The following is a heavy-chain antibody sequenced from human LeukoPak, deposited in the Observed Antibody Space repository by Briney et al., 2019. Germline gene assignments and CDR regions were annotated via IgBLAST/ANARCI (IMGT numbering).Heavy chain of an antibody. CDR1: GYSFTSYW. CDR2: IYPGDSDT. V-gene: IGHV5-51*01. Sequence: GEAPKTFRKGSGYSFTSYWNGWVRLMPGKGLEWLGIIYPGDSDTRYSPSFHGQVTISADKSISTAYLQWSSLKASDTAMYYCARKTGYSSGWTNFDYWGQGTLVTVSS. J-gene: IGHJ4*02. CDR3: ARKTGYSSGWTNFDY. D-gene: IGHD6-19*01.